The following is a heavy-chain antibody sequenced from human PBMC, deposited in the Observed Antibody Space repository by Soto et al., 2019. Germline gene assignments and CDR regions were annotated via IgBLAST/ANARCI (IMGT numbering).Heavy chain of an antibody. D-gene: IGHD1-26*01. CDR2: ISGSGVST. CDR3: AKDRPVGAITGAFDY. J-gene: IGHJ4*02. CDR1: GFTFNSYA. V-gene: IGHV3-23*01. Sequence: GGSLRLSCAASGFTFNSYAMNWVRQAPGKGLEWVSTISGSGVSTYYADSVKGRFTISRDNSKNTLYLQMNSLRADDTAVYYCAKDRPVGAITGAFDYWGQGTLVTVSS.